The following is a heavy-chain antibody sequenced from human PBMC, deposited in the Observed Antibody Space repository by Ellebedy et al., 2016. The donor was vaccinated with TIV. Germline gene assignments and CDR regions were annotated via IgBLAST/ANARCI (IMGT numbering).Heavy chain of an antibody. CDR3: ARSRYPGARSSFDS. J-gene: IGHJ4*02. Sequence: GESLKISCVASGFTFSSYWMSWVRQAPGWGLEWVANLKQDGREEYYVDSGKGRFTISRDNAKNSLYLQMNSLRVEDTALYHCARSRYPGARSSFDSWGQGTLVTVSS. CDR1: GFTFSSYW. D-gene: IGHD6-6*01. V-gene: IGHV3-7*01. CDR2: LKQDGREE.